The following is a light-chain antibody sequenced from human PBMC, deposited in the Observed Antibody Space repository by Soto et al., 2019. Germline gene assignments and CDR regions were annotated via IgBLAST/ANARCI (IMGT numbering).Light chain of an antibody. CDR1: QSVSTY. V-gene: IGKV3-11*01. Sequence: EIVLTQSPATLSLSPGERATLSCRASQSVSTYLAWYQQKPGQAPRLLIYDASTRASGIPARFSGSGSGTDFTLTVTSLEPDDSAVYYCHQRETFGQGTQVEI. J-gene: IGKJ1*01. CDR3: HQRET. CDR2: DAS.